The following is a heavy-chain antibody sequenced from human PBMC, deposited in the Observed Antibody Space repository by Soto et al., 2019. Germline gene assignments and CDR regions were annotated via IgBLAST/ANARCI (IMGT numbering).Heavy chain of an antibody. Sequence: ASVKVSCKASGYTFTSYAMHWVRQAPGQRLEWMGWINAGNGNTKYSQKFQGRVTITRDTSASTAYMELSSLRSEDTAVYYCVQSNARDVGGDDDNYYYYGMDVWGQGTTVTVSS. V-gene: IGHV1-3*01. D-gene: IGHD1-26*01. J-gene: IGHJ6*02. CDR3: VQSNARDVGGDDDNYYYYGMDV. CDR2: INAGNGNT. CDR1: GYTFTSYA.